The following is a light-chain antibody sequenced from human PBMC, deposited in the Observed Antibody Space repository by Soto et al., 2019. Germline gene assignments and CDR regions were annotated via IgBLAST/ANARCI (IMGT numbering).Light chain of an antibody. V-gene: IGKV4-1*01. CDR1: QSVLYAAKNKIF. J-gene: IGKJ4*01. CDR3: QQYYTTPLT. Sequence: DVVLTRSPDSLPVPLGETASFNCKSSQSVLYAAKNKIFLAWYQQKAGQPPRLLIYWASTRESGVPDRFSGSGSGTDFTLTISSLQAEDVAVYFCQQYYTTPLTFGGGTKVDIK. CDR2: WAS.